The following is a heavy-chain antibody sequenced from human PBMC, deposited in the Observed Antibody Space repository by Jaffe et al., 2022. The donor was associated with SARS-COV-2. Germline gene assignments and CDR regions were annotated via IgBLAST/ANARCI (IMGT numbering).Heavy chain of an antibody. V-gene: IGHV7-4-1*02. CDR2: INTKTRKP. D-gene: IGHD2-8*02. J-gene: IGHJ5*02. Sequence: QVQLVQSESELKQPGAPVKVSCKPSGYTLADYAVIWVRQAPGQGLEWMGWINTKTRKPTYAQGFTGRFVFSLDTSVTTAYLQISSLKVEDTAVYYCATAPRGCPGDTCYSWSHPWGQGTLVTVSS. CDR3: ATAPRGCPGDTCYSWSHP. CDR1: GYTLADYA.